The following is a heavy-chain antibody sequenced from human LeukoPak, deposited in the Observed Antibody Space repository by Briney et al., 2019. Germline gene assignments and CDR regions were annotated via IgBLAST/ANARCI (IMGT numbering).Heavy chain of an antibody. J-gene: IGHJ6*03. D-gene: IGHD2-2*01. V-gene: IGHV3-43D*03. CDR2: ISWDGGST. CDR1: GFTFDDYA. CDR3: AKDMSCSSTSCYRDYYYYMDV. Sequence: KPGGSLRLSCAASGFTFDDYAMHWVRQAPGKGLEWVSLISWDGGSTYYADSVKGRFTISRDNSKNSLYLQMNCLRAEDTALYYCAKDMSCSSTSCYRDYYYYMDVWGKGTTVTVSS.